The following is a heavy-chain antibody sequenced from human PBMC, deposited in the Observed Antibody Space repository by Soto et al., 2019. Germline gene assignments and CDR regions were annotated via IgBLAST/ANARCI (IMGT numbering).Heavy chain of an antibody. CDR2: TYYSGST. J-gene: IGHJ4*02. D-gene: IGHD2-21*02. Sequence: SETLSLTCTVSGGSVSSGSYYWSWIRQPPGKGLEWIGYTYYSGSTNYNPSLKSRVTISVDTSKNQFSLKLSSVTAADTAVYYCARERYCGGDCYTQEYYFDYWGQGTLVTVSS. CDR1: GGSVSSGSYY. CDR3: ARERYCGGDCYTQEYYFDY. V-gene: IGHV4-61*01.